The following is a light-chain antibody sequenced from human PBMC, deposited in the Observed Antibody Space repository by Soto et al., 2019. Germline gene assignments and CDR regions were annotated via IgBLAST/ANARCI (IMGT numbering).Light chain of an antibody. CDR3: PPYQSSPRT. CDR1: QTISSW. J-gene: IGKJ1*01. Sequence: QMGRAPCTVCGSVWEGVTIICRASQTISSWLAWYQQAPGRAPKLLIYAASTLQSGVPSRFSGSGSGTDSTLTIRCLPSDASAPHYRPPYQSSPRTLGQGTKVAI. CDR2: AAS. V-gene: IGKV1-5*02.